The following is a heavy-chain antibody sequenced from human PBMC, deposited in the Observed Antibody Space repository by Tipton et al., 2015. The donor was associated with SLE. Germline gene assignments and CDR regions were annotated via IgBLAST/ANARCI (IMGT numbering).Heavy chain of an antibody. CDR3: ARDRRSITTVTRGFDL. Sequence: TLSLTCTVSGGSISSHYWSWIRQPPGKGREWIGYIYYSGRTNYNPSLKSRVTISVDTSKNQFSLKLSSVAAADTAVYYCARDRRSITTVTRGFDLWGRGTLVTVSS. CDR1: GGSISSHY. J-gene: IGHJ2*01. CDR2: IYYSGRT. V-gene: IGHV4-59*11. D-gene: IGHD4-17*01.